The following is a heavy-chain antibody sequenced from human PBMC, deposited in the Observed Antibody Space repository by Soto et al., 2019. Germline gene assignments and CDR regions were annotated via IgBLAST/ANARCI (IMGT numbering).Heavy chain of an antibody. CDR2: IYSSGVT. CDR1: GGSINYYY. CDR3: ARAYDRIAVAGIIFDY. D-gene: IGHD6-19*01. J-gene: IGHJ4*02. Sequence: SETLSLTCTVSGGSINYYYWTWIRQPPGKGLEWIGYIYSSGVTDYNPSLKSRVTISVDTSKNQFSLKLSSVTAADTAVYYCARAYDRIAVAGIIFDYWGQGTLVTVSS. V-gene: IGHV4-59*01.